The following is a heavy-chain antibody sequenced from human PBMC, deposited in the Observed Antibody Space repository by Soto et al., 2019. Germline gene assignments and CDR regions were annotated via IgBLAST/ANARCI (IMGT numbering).Heavy chain of an antibody. CDR1: GFTVSLNY. CDR3: ARGGHMVDSSSSPYFDY. J-gene: IGHJ4*02. D-gene: IGHD6-6*01. Sequence: EVQLVETGGGLIQPGGSLRLSCAASGFTVSLNYVGWVRQAPGKGLEWVSVIYSGGYTHYADSVKGRFTISRDNSKNTIYLQMNSLRAEDTAVYYCARGGHMVDSSSSPYFDYWGQGTLVTVSS. CDR2: IYSGGYT. V-gene: IGHV3-53*02.